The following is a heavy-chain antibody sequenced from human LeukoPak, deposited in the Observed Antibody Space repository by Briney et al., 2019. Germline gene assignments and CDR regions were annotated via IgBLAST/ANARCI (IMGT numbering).Heavy chain of an antibody. CDR3: ARGQGYGGNPYDY. CDR2: INPNTGSP. V-gene: IGHV7-4-1*02. J-gene: IGHJ4*02. D-gene: IGHD4-23*01. CDR1: GYTFTNYA. Sequence: ASVKVSCKASGYTFTNYAMNWVRQAPGQGRELMGWINPNTGSPTYAQGFTGRFVFSLDTSVSTAYLQISSLKAEDTAVYYCARGQGYGGNPYDYWGQGTLVTVSS.